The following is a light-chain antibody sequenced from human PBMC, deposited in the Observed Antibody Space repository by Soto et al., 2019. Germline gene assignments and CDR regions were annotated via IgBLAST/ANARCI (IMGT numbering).Light chain of an antibody. CDR1: QGISSF. Sequence: IQLTQSPSSLSASVGERVTITCRASQGISSFLAWYQQEPGKAPKLLISGATTLQSGVPSRFSGSGSGTNFTLTISSLRPEDFATYYCQQFKSYVSFGQGTRLEIK. CDR3: QQFKSYVS. V-gene: IGKV1-9*01. J-gene: IGKJ5*01. CDR2: GAT.